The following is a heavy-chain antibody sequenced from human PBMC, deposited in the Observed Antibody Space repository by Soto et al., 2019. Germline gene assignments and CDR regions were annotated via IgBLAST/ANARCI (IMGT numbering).Heavy chain of an antibody. CDR2: ISSSSSYI. Sequence: EVQLVESGGGLVKPGGSLRLSCAASGFTFSSYSMNWVRQAPGKGLEWVSSISSSSSYIYYADSVKGRFTISRDNAKNSLYLQMNSLRAEDTAVYYCARDLDYDFWSGYYTPYYYYGMDVWGQGTTVTVS. CDR3: ARDLDYDFWSGYYTPYYYYGMDV. V-gene: IGHV3-21*01. D-gene: IGHD3-3*01. J-gene: IGHJ6*02. CDR1: GFTFSSYS.